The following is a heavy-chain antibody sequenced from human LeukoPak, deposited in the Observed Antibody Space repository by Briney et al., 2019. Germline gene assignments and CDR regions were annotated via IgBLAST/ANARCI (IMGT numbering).Heavy chain of an antibody. CDR2: IYHSGST. J-gene: IGHJ5*02. Sequence: SETLSLTCTVSGGSISSGGYYWSWIRQPPGKGLEWIGYIYHSGSTYYNPSLKSRVTISVDRSKNQFSLKLSSVTAADTAVYYCARAEVGFDWFDPWGQGTLVTVSS. D-gene: IGHD1-14*01. CDR1: GGSISSGGYY. CDR3: ARAEVGFDWFDP. V-gene: IGHV4-30-2*01.